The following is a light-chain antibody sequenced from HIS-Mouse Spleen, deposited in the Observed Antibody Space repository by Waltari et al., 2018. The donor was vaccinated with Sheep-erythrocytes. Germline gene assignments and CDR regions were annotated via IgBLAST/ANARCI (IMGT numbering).Light chain of an antibody. Sequence: AIQMTQSPSSLSASVGDRVTITCRGSQGIRNDLGWYQQKPGKAPKPLIYAASSLQSGVPSRVSGSGSGTDFTLTISSLQPEDFATYYCLQDYNYPYTFGQGTKLEIK. J-gene: IGKJ2*01. CDR1: QGIRND. CDR2: AAS. CDR3: LQDYNYPYT. V-gene: IGKV1-6*01.